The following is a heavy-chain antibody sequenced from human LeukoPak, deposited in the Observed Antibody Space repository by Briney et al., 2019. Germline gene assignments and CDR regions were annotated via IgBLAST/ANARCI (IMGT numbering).Heavy chain of an antibody. CDR1: GFTFSSYG. D-gene: IGHD2-15*01. V-gene: IGHV3-33*01. Sequence: GRSLRLSCAASGFTFSSYGMHWVRQAPGKGPEWVAVIWYDGSNKYYADSVKGRFTISRDNSKNTLYLQMNSLRAEDTAVYYCARSMVAATLDYWGQGTLVTVSS. CDR2: IWYDGSNK. J-gene: IGHJ4*02. CDR3: ARSMVAATLDY.